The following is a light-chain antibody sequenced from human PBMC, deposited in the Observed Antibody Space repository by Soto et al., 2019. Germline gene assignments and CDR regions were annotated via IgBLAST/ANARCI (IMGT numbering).Light chain of an antibody. V-gene: IGKV1-6*01. CDR2: AAS. CDR1: QSISSY. CDR3: LQKYFYPFT. J-gene: IGKJ3*01. Sequence: QMTQSPSSLSASVGYIFTITGRASQSISSYLNWYQQKPGKAPKLLIYAASNLQSGVPARFSGSGSGTDFTLTISSLQPEDFATYYCLQKYFYPFTFGPGTKVDI.